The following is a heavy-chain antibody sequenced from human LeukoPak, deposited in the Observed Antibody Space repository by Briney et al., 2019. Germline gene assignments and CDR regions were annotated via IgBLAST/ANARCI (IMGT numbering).Heavy chain of an antibody. Sequence: SETLSLTCTVSGGSISSYYWSWIRQPAGKELEWIGRIYTSGSTDYNPSLQSRVTMSIDTSNNQFSLRLSSVTAADTAVYYCARTFLSTAWPRYFDYWGQGSLVTVSS. V-gene: IGHV4-4*07. CDR2: IYTSGST. CDR1: GGSISSYY. D-gene: IGHD1-1*01. J-gene: IGHJ4*02. CDR3: ARTFLSTAWPRYFDY.